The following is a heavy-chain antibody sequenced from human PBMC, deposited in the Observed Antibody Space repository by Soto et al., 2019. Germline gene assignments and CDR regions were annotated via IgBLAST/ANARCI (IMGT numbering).Heavy chain of an antibody. D-gene: IGHD4-17*01. J-gene: IGHJ4*02. Sequence: EVQLLESGGGLVQPGGSLTLSCAASGFTFSSCAMSWVRQAPGKGLEWVSAIGDNGVSKYYADSVKGRFTISRQNSKNTLYRQRTSLRADYTAVYYCATYRQTTVTSEFWGQGDLVTVSS. CDR3: ATYRQTTVTSEF. CDR1: GFTFSSCA. V-gene: IGHV3-23*01. CDR2: IGDNGVSK.